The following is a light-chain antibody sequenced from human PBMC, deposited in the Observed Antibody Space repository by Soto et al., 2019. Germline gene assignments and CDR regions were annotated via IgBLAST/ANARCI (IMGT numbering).Light chain of an antibody. V-gene: IGLV2-8*01. CDR3: SSYAGSYTLYV. CDR2: EVS. Sequence: QSVLTQPPSASGSPGQSVTISCTGTSSDVGGYNYVSWYQQHPGKAPKLMIYEVSKRPSGVPDRFSGSKSGNTASLTVSGLQAEDEADYYCSSYAGSYTLYVFGTGTKVTVL. J-gene: IGLJ1*01. CDR1: SSDVGGYNY.